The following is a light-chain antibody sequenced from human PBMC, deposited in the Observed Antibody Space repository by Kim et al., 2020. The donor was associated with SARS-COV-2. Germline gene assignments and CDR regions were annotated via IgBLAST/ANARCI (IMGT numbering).Light chain of an antibody. CDR3: EGWDNRGDLGV. J-gene: IGLJ3*02. Sequence: APEGTARITCGGNEIPCKGDQWYQRRAGQGPVLVIYIDNERGPGIPERVSGANCGNTASLTITGVGAGNEADYNCEGWDNRGDLGVFGGGTQLTVL. CDR2: IDN. V-gene: IGLV3-21*04. CDR1: EIPCKG.